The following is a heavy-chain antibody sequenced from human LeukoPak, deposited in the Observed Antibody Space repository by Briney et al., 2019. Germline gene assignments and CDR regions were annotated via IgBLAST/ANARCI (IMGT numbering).Heavy chain of an antibody. CDR1: GGSFSGYY. J-gene: IGHJ4*02. V-gene: IGHV4-34*01. CDR2: INHSGST. CDR3: ARTYDYVWGSYRLYYFDY. Sequence: SETLSLTCAVYGGSFSGYYWSWIRQPPGKGREWIGEINHSGSTNYNPSLKSRVTLSVDTSKNQFSLQLSSVTAADTAVYYCARTYDYVWGSYRLYYFDYWGQGTLVTVSS. D-gene: IGHD3-16*02.